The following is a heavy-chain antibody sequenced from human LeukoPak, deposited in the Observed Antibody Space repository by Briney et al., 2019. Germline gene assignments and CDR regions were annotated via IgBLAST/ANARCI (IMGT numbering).Heavy chain of an antibody. CDR3: ASRAMVRGVGY. CDR2: INHSGST. Sequence: SSETLSLTCTVSGVSISSTNYYWSWIRQPPGKGLEWIGEINHSGSTNYNPSLKSRVTISVDTSKNQFSLKLSSVTAADTAVYYCASRAMVRGVGYWGQGTLVTVSS. CDR1: GVSISSTNYY. V-gene: IGHV4-39*07. D-gene: IGHD3-10*01. J-gene: IGHJ4*02.